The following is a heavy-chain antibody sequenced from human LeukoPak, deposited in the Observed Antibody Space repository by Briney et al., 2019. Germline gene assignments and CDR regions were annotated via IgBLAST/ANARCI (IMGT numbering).Heavy chain of an antibody. CDR1: GYTFTGYY. J-gene: IGHJ3*02. CDR2: INPNSGGT. D-gene: IGHD3-16*01. CDR3: ARDRGSLDAFDI. Sequence: ASVKVSCKASGYTFTGYYMHWVRQDPGQGLEWMGWINPNSGGTNYAQKFQGRVIMTRDTSISTAYMELSRLRSDDTAVYYCARDRGSLDAFDIWGQGTMVTVSS. V-gene: IGHV1-2*02.